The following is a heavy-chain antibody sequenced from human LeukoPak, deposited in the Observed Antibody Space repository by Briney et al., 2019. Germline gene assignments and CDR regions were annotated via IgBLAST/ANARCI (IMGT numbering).Heavy chain of an antibody. CDR3: ASGVLDYYDSSGYLY. J-gene: IGHJ4*02. D-gene: IGHD3-22*01. CDR1: GFTFSSYG. Sequence: PGRSLRLSCAASGFTFSSYGMHWVRQAPGKGLEWVAVIWYDGSNKYYADSVKGRFTISRDNSKNTLYLQMNSLRAEDTAVYYCASGVLDYYDSSGYLYWGQGTLATVSS. V-gene: IGHV3-33*01. CDR2: IWYDGSNK.